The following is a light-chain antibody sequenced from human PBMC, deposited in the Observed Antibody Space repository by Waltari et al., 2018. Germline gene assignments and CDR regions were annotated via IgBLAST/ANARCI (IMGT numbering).Light chain of an antibody. J-gene: IGKJ4*01. CDR1: QSVSTY. CDR2: DSS. Sequence: EIVLTQSPATLSLSPGERAPLSCRASQSVSTYLAWYQQRPGQPPRLLIYDSSFRATGIPARFSGSGSETDFTLTISSLEPEDFAVYYCQQRYKWPLTFGGGSKVEI. V-gene: IGKV3-11*01. CDR3: QQRYKWPLT.